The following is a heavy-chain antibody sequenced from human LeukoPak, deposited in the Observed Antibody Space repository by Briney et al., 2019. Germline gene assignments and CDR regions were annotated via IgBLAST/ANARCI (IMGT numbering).Heavy chain of an antibody. D-gene: IGHD6-19*01. J-gene: IGHJ5*02. CDR1: GYTFTSYG. Sequence: ASVKVSCKASGYTFTSYGISWVRQAPGQGLEWMGIINPSGGSTSYAQKFQGRVTMTRDMSTSTVYMELSSLRSEDTAVYYCARDRRSSGWYNGLRWFDPWGQGTLVTVSS. V-gene: IGHV1-46*01. CDR3: ARDRRSSGWYNGLRWFDP. CDR2: INPSGGST.